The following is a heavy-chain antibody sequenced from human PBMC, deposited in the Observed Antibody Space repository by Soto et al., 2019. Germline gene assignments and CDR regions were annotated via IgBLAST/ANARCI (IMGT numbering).Heavy chain of an antibody. CDR2: IYYSGST. J-gene: IGHJ4*02. V-gene: IGHV4-59*01. CDR1: GGSISSYY. Sequence: QVQLQESGPGLVKPSETLSLTCTVSGGSISSYYWSWIRQPPGKGLEWIGYIYYSGSTNYNPSLKSRVTISVDTSKNQFSLKLSSVTAADTDVYYCARRTTVATFDYWGQGTLVTVSS. CDR3: ARRTTVATFDY. D-gene: IGHD4-17*01.